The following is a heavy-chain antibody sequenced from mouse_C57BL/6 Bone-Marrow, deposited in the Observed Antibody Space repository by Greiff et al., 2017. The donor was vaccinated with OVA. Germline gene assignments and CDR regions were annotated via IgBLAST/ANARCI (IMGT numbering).Heavy chain of an antibody. J-gene: IGHJ4*01. Sequence: EVQRVESGAELVRPGASVKLSCTASGFNIKDDYMHWVKQRPEQGLEWIGWIDPENGDTEYASKFQGKATITADTSSNTAYLQLSSLTSEDTAVYYCTTSPTWMDYWGQGTSVTVSS. CDR3: TTSPTWMDY. CDR2: IDPENGDT. V-gene: IGHV14-4*01. CDR1: GFNIKDDY.